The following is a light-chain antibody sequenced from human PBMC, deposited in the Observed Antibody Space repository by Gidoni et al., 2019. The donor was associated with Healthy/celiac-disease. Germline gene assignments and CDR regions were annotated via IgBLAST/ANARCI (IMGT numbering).Light chain of an antibody. J-gene: IGLJ2*01. CDR3: QTWGTGIQV. V-gene: IGLV4-69*01. CDR1: SGHSSYA. Sequence: QIVLTQSPSAYASLGAAVKLTCTLSSGHSSYAIAWHQQQPEKGPRYLMKLNSDGSHSKGDGIPDRFSGSSSGAERYLTISSLQSDDEADYYCQTWGTGIQVFGGGTKLTVL. CDR2: LNSDGSH.